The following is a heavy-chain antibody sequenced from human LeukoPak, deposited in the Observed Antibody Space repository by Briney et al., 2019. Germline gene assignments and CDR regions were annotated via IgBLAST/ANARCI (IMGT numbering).Heavy chain of an antibody. D-gene: IGHD3-22*01. J-gene: IGHJ4*02. CDR1: GFTFSSYG. CDR2: ISYDGSNK. CDR3: AKDMYYYDSSGYYILDY. V-gene: IGHV3-30*18. Sequence: AGRSLRLSCAASGFTFSSYGMHWVRQAPGKGLEWVAVISYDGSNKYYADSVKGRFTISRDNSKNTLYLQMNSLRAEDTAVYYCAKDMYYYDSSGYYILDYWGQGTLVTVSS.